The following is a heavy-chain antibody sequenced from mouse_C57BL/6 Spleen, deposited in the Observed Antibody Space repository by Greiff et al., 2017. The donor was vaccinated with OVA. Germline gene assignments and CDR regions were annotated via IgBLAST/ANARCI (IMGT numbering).Heavy chain of an antibody. CDR1: GYTFTSYW. D-gene: IGHD1-1*02. Sequence: QVQLQQPGAELVRPGTSVKLSCKASGYTFTSYWMHWVKQRPGQGLEWLGVLDPSDSYTNYNQKFKGTATLTVATASRTAYMQLISLTSEDSAVYYCARGDMGVGDYWGQGTTLTGSS. J-gene: IGHJ2*01. V-gene: IGHV1-59*01. CDR3: ARGDMGVGDY. CDR2: LDPSDSYT.